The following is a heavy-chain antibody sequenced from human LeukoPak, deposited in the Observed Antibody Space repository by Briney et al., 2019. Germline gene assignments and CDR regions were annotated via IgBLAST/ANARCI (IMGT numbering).Heavy chain of an antibody. CDR3: ARDSGLKDCSGVSCYRPFDI. J-gene: IGHJ3*02. CDR1: GYTFSNYG. V-gene: IGHV1-18*01. CDR2: ISAYNGDT. D-gene: IGHD2-15*01. Sequence: AVKSLFNASGYTFSNYGISWVRQAPGQGLEWMGWISAYNGDTNYAQKFQCSLTPTTEVSTSTAYIELSRLSSDDTAVYFCARDSGLKDCSGVSCYRPFDIWGQGAIISV.